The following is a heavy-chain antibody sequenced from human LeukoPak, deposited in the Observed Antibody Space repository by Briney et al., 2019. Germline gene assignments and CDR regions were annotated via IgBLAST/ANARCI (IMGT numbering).Heavy chain of an antibody. Sequence: GGSLRLSCAVSRFTFSSYSMNWVRQAPGKGLEWVSSISSSSSYIYYADSVKGRFTISRDNAKNSLYLQMNSLRAEDTAVYYCARNYYDSSGYYQYFQHWGQGTLVTVSS. CDR1: RFTFSSYS. J-gene: IGHJ1*01. V-gene: IGHV3-21*01. CDR3: ARNYYDSSGYYQYFQH. D-gene: IGHD3-22*01. CDR2: ISSSSSYI.